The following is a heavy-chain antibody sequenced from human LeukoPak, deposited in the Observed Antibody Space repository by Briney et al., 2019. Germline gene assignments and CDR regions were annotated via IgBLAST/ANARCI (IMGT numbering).Heavy chain of an antibody. V-gene: IGHV5-51*01. J-gene: IGHJ5*02. CDR3: ARRAEAAAGTGGWFDP. Sequence: GESLKISCQGSGYSFTSYWIGWVRQLPGKGLEWMGIIYPGDSDTRYSPSFQGQVTISADKSISTAYLQWSSLKASDTAMYYCARRAEAAAGTGGWFDPWAREPWSPSPQ. CDR2: IYPGDSDT. D-gene: IGHD6-13*01. CDR1: GYSFTSYW.